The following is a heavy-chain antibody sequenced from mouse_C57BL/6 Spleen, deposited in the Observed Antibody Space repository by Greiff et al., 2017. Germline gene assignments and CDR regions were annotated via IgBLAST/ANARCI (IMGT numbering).Heavy chain of an antibody. Sequence: VQLQQSGPELVKPGASVKISCKASGYAFSSSWMNWVKQRPGKGLEWIGRIYPGDGDTNYNGKFKGKATLTADKSSSTAYMQLSSLTSEDSAVYFCARSSLYDYDEGRFAYWGQGTLVTVSA. CDR2: IYPGDGDT. D-gene: IGHD2-4*01. V-gene: IGHV1-82*01. CDR3: ARSSLYDYDEGRFAY. CDR1: GYAFSSSW. J-gene: IGHJ3*01.